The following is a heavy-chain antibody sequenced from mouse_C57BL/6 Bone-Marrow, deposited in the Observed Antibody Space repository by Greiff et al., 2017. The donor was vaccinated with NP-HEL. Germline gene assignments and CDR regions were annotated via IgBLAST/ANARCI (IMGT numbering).Heavy chain of an antibody. CDR1: GYTFTSYW. Sequence: VQLQQPGAELVRPGSSVKLSCKASGYTFTSYWLDWVKQRPGQGLEWIGNIYPSDSETHYNQKFKDKATLTVDKSSSTAYMQLSSLTSEDSAVYYCARRWLLSYYFDYWGQGTTLTVSS. CDR3: ARRWLLSYYFDY. D-gene: IGHD2-3*01. J-gene: IGHJ2*01. CDR2: IYPSDSET. V-gene: IGHV1-61*01.